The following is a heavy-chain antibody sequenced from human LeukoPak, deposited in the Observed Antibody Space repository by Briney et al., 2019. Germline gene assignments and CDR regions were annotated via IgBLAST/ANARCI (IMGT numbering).Heavy chain of an antibody. Sequence: SETLSLTCTVSGCSISSSSYYWGWIRQPPGKGLEWIGSIYYIGNTNYNPSLKSRVTISVDTSKNQFSLKLSSVTAADTAVYYCARRHSSGPMDYDYWGQGTLVTVSS. CDR2: IYYIGNT. D-gene: IGHD6-19*01. V-gene: IGHV4-39*01. J-gene: IGHJ4*02. CDR3: ARRHSSGPMDYDY. CDR1: GCSISSSSYY.